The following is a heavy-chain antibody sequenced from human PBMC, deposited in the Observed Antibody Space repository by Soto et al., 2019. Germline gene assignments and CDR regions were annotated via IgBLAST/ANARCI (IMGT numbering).Heavy chain of an antibody. D-gene: IGHD2-15*01. Sequence: GASVKVSCKASGYTFTSYYMHWVRQAPGQGLEWMGIINPSGGSTSYAQKFQGRVTMTRDTSTSTVYMELSSLRSEDTAVYYCARDPKDERYCSGGSCYDDYWGQGTLVTVSS. CDR3: ARDPKDERYCSGGSCYDDY. J-gene: IGHJ4*02. V-gene: IGHV1-46*01. CDR2: INPSGGST. CDR1: GYTFTSYY.